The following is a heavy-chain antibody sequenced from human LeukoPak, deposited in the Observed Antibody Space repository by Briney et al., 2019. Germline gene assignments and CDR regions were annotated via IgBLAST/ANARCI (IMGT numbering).Heavy chain of an antibody. D-gene: IGHD4-17*01. CDR2: LYYGVST. Sequence: GGSLRLSCVVSGFTVSGDYTSWFRQAPGKGLEWVSVLYYGVSTFYKDSVKGRFTTSGDNFNNTVYLQMNSLRAEDTAVYYCARGRQNYGDYPYWGQGTLVTVSS. V-gene: IGHV3-53*01. CDR1: GFTVSGDY. CDR3: ARGRQNYGDYPY. J-gene: IGHJ4*02.